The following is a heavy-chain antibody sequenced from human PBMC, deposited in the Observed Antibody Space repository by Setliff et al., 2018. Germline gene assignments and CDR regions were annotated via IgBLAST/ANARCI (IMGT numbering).Heavy chain of an antibody. CDR3: AKAGGYNFAD. Sequence: SETLSLTCTVSGGSISSHYWSWIRQPPGKGLEWIGSIYYSGSTNYNPSLKSRLTISVDTSKNQFSLKLSSVTAADTAVYYCAKAGGYNFADWGQGTLVTAPQ. CDR2: IYYSGST. J-gene: IGHJ4*02. V-gene: IGHV4-59*08. D-gene: IGHD1-1*01. CDR1: GGSISSHY.